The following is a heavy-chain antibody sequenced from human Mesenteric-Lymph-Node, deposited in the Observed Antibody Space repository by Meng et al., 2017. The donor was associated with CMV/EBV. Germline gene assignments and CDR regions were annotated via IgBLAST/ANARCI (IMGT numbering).Heavy chain of an antibody. V-gene: IGHV4-59*01. CDR3: ARWGVANAFDS. CDR1: GGSISSYY. J-gene: IGHJ3*01. CDR2: IYYSGST. D-gene: IGHD2-15*01. Sequence: SETLSLTCTVAGGSISSYYWSWIRQPPGKGLEWIGYIYYSGSTNYNPSLKSRVTISVDTSKNQFSLKLSSVTAANTAVYYCARWGVANAFDSWGQGTMVTVSS.